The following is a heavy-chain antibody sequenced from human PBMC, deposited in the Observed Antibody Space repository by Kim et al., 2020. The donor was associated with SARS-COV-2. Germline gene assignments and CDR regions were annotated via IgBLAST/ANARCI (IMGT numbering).Heavy chain of an antibody. J-gene: IGHJ5*02. V-gene: IGHV3-23*01. D-gene: IGHD2-2*02. CDR1: GFTFSSYA. CDR3: AKPLYGGGLPHNWFDP. Sequence: GGSLRLSCAASGFTFSSYAMSWVRQAPGKGLEWVSAISGSDAITYYADSVKGRFTISRDKSKNTLYLQMNSLRAEDTAVYYCAKPLYGGGLPHNWFDPWGQGTLVSVSS. CDR2: ISGSDAIT.